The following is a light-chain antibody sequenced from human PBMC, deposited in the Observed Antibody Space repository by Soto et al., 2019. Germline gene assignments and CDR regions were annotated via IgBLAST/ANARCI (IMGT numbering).Light chain of an antibody. CDR2: GAS. CDR3: QQYNDWPRT. V-gene: IGKV3-15*01. Sequence: EIVMTQSPATVSVSPGERVILSCRASQSVSSNLAWYQQKPGQAPRLLIYGASTRATDIPVRFSGSGSGTEFTLTISSLQSEDFAVYYCQQYNDWPRTFGQGTKVDIK. J-gene: IGKJ1*01. CDR1: QSVSSN.